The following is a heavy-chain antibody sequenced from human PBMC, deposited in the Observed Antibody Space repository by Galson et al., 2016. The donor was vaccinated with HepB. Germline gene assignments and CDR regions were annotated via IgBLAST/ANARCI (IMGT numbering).Heavy chain of an antibody. CDR1: RGSISTTNYY. J-gene: IGHJ6*02. CDR2: IYYSGNT. Sequence: ETLSLTCSVSRGSISTTNYYWGWVRQPPGKGLEWIVTIYYSGNTYYNPSLRSRVSISVDTSKNQFSLSLTSLTDADTGVYYCVRLAKDSPTWWRDGVQYYYVMDVWVQGTSVTVAS. CDR3: VRLAKDSPTWWRDGVQYYYVMDV. V-gene: IGHV4-39*01. D-gene: IGHD2-8*02.